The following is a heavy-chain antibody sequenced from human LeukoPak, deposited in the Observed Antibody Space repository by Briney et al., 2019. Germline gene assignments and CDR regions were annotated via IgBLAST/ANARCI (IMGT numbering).Heavy chain of an antibody. J-gene: IGHJ3*02. V-gene: IGHV4-4*07. CDR1: GGSISSYY. CDR3: ARGYDILTGQVGAFDI. D-gene: IGHD3-9*01. CDR2: IYTSGST. Sequence: SETLSLTCTVSGGSISSYYWSWIRQPAGKGLEWIGRIYTSGSTNYNPSLKSRVTMSVDTSKNQFSLKLSSVTAADTAVYYCARGYDILTGQVGAFDIWGQGTIVTVSS.